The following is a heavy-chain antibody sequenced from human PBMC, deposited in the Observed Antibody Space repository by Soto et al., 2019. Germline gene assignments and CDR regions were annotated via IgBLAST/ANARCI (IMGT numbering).Heavy chain of an antibody. J-gene: IGHJ6*03. CDR3: ARDRWYYGSGSSHPGAGGFYMDV. CDR1: GDSVSSNSAA. D-gene: IGHD3-10*01. Sequence: PSQTLSLTCAISGDSVSSNSAAWNWIRQSPSRGLEWLGRAYYRSKWYNDYAVSVKSRITINPDTSKNQFSLQLNSVTPEDTAVYYCARDRWYYGSGSSHPGAGGFYMDVWGQGTTVTVSS. CDR2: AYYRSKWYN. V-gene: IGHV6-1*01.